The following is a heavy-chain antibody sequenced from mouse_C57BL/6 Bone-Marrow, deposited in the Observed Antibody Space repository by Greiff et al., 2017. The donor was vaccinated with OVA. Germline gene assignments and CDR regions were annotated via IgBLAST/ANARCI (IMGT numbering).Heavy chain of an antibody. Sequence: QVQLQQPGAELVKPGASVKLSCKASGYTFTSYWMHWVKQRPGQGLEWIGKINPNSGSTNYNEKFKSKATKTADKSSSTAYMQRSRLTYEDSAVYYCARWLRRIYFDGWGQGATLTVSS. V-gene: IGHV1-64*01. D-gene: IGHD2-2*01. CDR2: INPNSGST. CDR1: GYTFTSYW. J-gene: IGHJ2*01. CDR3: ARWLRRIYFDG.